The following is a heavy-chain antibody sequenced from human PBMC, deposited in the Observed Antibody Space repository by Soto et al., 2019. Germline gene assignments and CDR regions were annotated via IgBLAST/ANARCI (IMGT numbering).Heavy chain of an antibody. D-gene: IGHD6-13*01. CDR1: GGSISSYY. CDR2: IYYSGST. V-gene: IGHV4-59*08. Sequence: SETLFLTCTVSGGSISSYYGSWIRQPPGKGLEWIGYIYYSGSTNYNPSLKSRVTISVDTSKNQFSLKLSSVTAADTAVYYCARLMGSSWYQDWFDPWGQGALVTVSS. J-gene: IGHJ5*02. CDR3: ARLMGSSWYQDWFDP.